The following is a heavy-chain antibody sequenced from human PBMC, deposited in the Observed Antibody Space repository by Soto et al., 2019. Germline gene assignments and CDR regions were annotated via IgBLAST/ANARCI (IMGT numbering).Heavy chain of an antibody. Sequence: EVQLVESGGGLVQPGGSLRLSCAASGLTFSNFRMHWVRQAPGKGLVWVALISNDGRSTNHADSVKGRFTISRDNAKSTLYLQLNSLRAEDTAVYYCARDTAGLSYWGKGTLVTVSS. J-gene: IGHJ4*02. D-gene: IGHD2-21*02. V-gene: IGHV3-74*01. CDR2: ISNDGRST. CDR3: ARDTAGLSY. CDR1: GLTFSNFR.